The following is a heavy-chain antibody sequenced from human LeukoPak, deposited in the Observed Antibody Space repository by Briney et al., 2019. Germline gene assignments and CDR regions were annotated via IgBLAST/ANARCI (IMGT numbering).Heavy chain of an antibody. Sequence: GSLRLSCAASGFTFSSYAMSWVRQAPGKGLEWIGEINHSGSTNYNPSLKSRVTISVDTSKNQFSLKLSSVTAADTAVYYCAKDLGGYNDYSGYYYPEAFDIWGQGTMVTVSS. J-gene: IGHJ3*02. D-gene: IGHD3-22*01. V-gene: IGHV4-34*01. CDR1: GFTFSSYA. CDR2: INHSGST. CDR3: AKDLGGYNDYSGYYYPEAFDI.